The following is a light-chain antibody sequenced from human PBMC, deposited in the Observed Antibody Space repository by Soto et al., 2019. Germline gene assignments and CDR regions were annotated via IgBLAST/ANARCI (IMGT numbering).Light chain of an antibody. V-gene: IGLV1-40*01. J-gene: IGLJ2*01. CDR3: QSYDSILSGSV. Sequence: QSVLTQPPSVSGAPRQRVTISCTGSSSNIGAGYDVHWYQQLPGTAPKLLIYGNSNRPSGVPDRFSGSKSGTSASLAITGLQAEDEADYYCQSYDSILSGSVFGGGTKLTVL. CDR1: SSNIGAGYD. CDR2: GNS.